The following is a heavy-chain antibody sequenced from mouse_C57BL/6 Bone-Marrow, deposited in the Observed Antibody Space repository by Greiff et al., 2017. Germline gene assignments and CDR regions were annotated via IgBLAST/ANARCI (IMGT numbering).Heavy chain of an antibody. Sequence: EVQRVESGGGLVKPGGSLKLSCAASGFTFSDYGMHWVRQAPEKGLEWVAYISSGSSTIYYADTMKGRFTISRDNAKNTLFLQMTSLRSEDTAMYYCARGGFDYWGQGTTLTVSS. CDR1: GFTFSDYG. CDR3: ARGGFDY. V-gene: IGHV5-17*01. J-gene: IGHJ2*01. CDR2: ISSGSSTI.